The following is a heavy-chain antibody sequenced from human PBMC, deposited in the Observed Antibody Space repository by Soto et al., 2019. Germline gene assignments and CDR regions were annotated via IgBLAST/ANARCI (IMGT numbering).Heavy chain of an antibody. CDR1: GYTFTSYG. D-gene: IGHD3-22*01. Sequence: ASVKVSCKASGYTFTSYGISWVRQAPGQGLEWMGWISAYNGNTNYAQKLQGRVTMTTDTSTSTAYMELRSLRSDDTAVYYCARDLPRFTYYYDSSGYYFDYWGQGTLVSVSS. J-gene: IGHJ4*02. V-gene: IGHV1-18*04. CDR2: ISAYNGNT. CDR3: ARDLPRFTYYYDSSGYYFDY.